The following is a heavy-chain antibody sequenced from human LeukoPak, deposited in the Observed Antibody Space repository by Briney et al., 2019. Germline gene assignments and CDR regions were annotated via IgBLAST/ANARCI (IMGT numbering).Heavy chain of an antibody. CDR2: INHSGST. CDR1: GGSFSGYY. CDR3: ARGRLLWFGELTSDFDY. V-gene: IGHV4-34*01. J-gene: IGHJ4*02. Sequence: SETLSLTCAVYGGSFSGYYWSWIRQPPGKGLEWIGEINHSGSTNYNPSLKSRVTISVDTSKNQFSLKLSSVTAADTAVYYCARGRLLWFGELTSDFDYWGQGTLVTVSS. D-gene: IGHD3-10*01.